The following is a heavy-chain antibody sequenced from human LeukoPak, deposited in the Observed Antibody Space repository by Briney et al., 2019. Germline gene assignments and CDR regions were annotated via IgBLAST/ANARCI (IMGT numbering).Heavy chain of an antibody. CDR1: GFTFSSYA. CDR2: ISYVGSNK. J-gene: IGHJ4*02. D-gene: IGHD5-18*01. V-gene: IGHV3-30*04. CDR3: ARDRVQGYSYGSIFDY. Sequence: GSLRLSCAASGFTFSSYAMHWVRQAPGKGLEWVAVISYVGSNKYYADSVKSRFTISRDNSKNTLYLQMNSLRAEDTAVYYCARDRVQGYSYGSIFDYWGQGTLVTVSS.